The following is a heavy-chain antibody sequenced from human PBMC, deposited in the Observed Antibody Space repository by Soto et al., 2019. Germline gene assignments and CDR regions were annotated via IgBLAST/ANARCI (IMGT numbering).Heavy chain of an antibody. V-gene: IGHV4-31*03. D-gene: IGHD6-19*01. CDR2: IYYSGST. CDR3: ARSSVVGGGYFQH. Sequence: QVQLQESGPGLVKPSQTLSLTCTVSGGSISSGGYYWSWIHQHPGKGLEWIGHIYYSGSTYYNPSLPSRVSISEDTSKNQFSLKLSSVTAADTAVYYCARSSVVGGGYFQHWGQGTLVTVSS. CDR1: GGSISSGGYY. J-gene: IGHJ1*01.